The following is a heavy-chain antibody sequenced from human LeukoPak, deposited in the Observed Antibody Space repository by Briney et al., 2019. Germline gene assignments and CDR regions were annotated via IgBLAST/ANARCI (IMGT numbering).Heavy chain of an antibody. CDR3: ARGGYCSSTSCYIGWFDP. CDR2: INPNSGGT. V-gene: IGHV1-2*02. Sequence: ASVKVSCKASGYTFTGYYMHWVRRAPGQGLEWMGWINPNSGGTNYAQKFQGRVTMTRDTSISTAYMELSRLRSDDTAVYYCARGGYCSSTSCYIGWFDPWGQGTLVTVSS. D-gene: IGHD2-2*02. J-gene: IGHJ5*02. CDR1: GYTFTGYY.